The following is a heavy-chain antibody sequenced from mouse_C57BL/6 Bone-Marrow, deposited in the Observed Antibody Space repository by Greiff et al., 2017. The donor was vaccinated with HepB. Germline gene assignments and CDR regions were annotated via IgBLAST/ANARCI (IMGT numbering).Heavy chain of an antibody. CDR2: ISDGGSYT. Sequence: EVKLMESGGGLVKPGGSLKLSCAASGFTFSSYAMSWVRQTPEKRLEWVATISDGGSYTYYPDNVKGRFTISRDNAKNNLYLQMSHLKSEDTAMYYGASKFPYYYGSSSAWFAYWGQGTLVTVSA. CDR1: GFTFSSYA. J-gene: IGHJ3*01. CDR3: ASKFPYYYGSSSAWFAY. D-gene: IGHD1-1*01. V-gene: IGHV5-4*03.